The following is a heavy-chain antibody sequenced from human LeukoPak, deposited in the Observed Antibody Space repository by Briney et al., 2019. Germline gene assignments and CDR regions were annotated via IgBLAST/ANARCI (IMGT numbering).Heavy chain of an antibody. Sequence: ASVKVSCKASGYTFTGYYMHWVRQAPGQGLEWMGWIKPYNGETKYAQKFQGRLTLTRDTSISTAYMELSRLRSDDTAVYYCARGFGRGQWLAQTPLDYWGQGTLVTVSS. CDR2: IKPYNGET. V-gene: IGHV1-2*02. CDR3: ARGFGRGQWLAQTPLDY. J-gene: IGHJ4*02. D-gene: IGHD6-19*01. CDR1: GYTFTGYY.